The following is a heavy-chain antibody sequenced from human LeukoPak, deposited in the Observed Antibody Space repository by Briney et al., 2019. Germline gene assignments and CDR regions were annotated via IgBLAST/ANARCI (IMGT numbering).Heavy chain of an antibody. Sequence: GGSLRLSCAASGFTFSGSAIHWVRQAPGKGLEWVAFIRYDGSNKYYADSVKGRFTISRDNSKNTLYLQMNSLRAEDTALYYCAKASSEYYDSSGVYYFDYWGQGTLVTVSS. V-gene: IGHV3-30*02. CDR1: GFTFSGSA. CDR2: IRYDGSNK. J-gene: IGHJ4*02. CDR3: AKASSEYYDSSGVYYFDY. D-gene: IGHD3-22*01.